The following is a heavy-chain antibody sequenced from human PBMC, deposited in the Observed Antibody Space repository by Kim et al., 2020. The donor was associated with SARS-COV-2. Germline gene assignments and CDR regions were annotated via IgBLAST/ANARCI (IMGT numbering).Heavy chain of an antibody. CDR1: GFTFSSYS. J-gene: IGHJ6*02. D-gene: IGHD5-18*01. Sequence: GGSLRLSCAASGFTFSSYSMNWVRQAPGKGLEWVSSISSSSSYIYYADSVKGRFTISRDNAKNSLYLQMNSLRAEDTAVYYCARDIQRGLGYSYGPWVGGYYYGMDVWGQGTTVTVSS. CDR2: ISSSSSYI. V-gene: IGHV3-21*01. CDR3: ARDIQRGLGYSYGPWVGGYYYGMDV.